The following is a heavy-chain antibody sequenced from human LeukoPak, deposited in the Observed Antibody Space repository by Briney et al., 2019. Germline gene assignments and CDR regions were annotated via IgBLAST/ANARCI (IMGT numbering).Heavy chain of an antibody. CDR1: GYSFTSYW. D-gene: IGHD1-26*01. Sequence: GESLKISCKGSGYSFTSYWIGWVRQMPGKGLEWMGIIYPGDSDTRYSPSFQGQVTISADKSISTAYLQWSSLKASDTAMYYCARKSAYSGSYSDWFDPWGQGTLVTVSS. V-gene: IGHV5-51*01. CDR3: ARKSAYSGSYSDWFDP. CDR2: IYPGDSDT. J-gene: IGHJ5*02.